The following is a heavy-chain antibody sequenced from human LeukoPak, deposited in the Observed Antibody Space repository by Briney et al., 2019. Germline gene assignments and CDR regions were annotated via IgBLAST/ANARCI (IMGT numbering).Heavy chain of an antibody. CDR2: IYTSGST. V-gene: IGHV4-4*07. CDR1: GGSISSYY. Sequence: SGTLSLTCTVSGGSISSYYWSWIRQPAGKGLEWIGRIYTSGSTNYNPSLKSRVTMSVDTSKNQFSLKLSSVTAADTAVYYCARAGDILTGYYKGLEGAFDIWGQGTMVTVSS. CDR3: ARAGDILTGYYKGLEGAFDI. D-gene: IGHD3-9*01. J-gene: IGHJ3*02.